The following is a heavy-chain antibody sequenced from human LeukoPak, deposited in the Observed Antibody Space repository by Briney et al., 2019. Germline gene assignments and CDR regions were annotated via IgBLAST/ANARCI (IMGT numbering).Heavy chain of an antibody. D-gene: IGHD6-19*01. CDR2: IRSKVSSYAT. CDR1: GFTFSDST. Sequence: GGSLRLSCAASGFTFSDSTMHWVRQASGKGLEWIGRIRSKVSSYATAYAASVKGRFTISRDDAKNTAYLQMDSLKTEDTAVYYCTSPQADSGATYFRHWGQGTLVTVSS. CDR3: TSPQADSGATYFRH. V-gene: IGHV3-73*01. J-gene: IGHJ1*01.